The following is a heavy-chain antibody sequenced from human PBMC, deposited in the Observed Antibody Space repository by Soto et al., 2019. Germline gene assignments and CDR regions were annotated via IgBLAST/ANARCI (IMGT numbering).Heavy chain of an antibody. CDR1: GGSFSGYY. D-gene: IGHD6-13*01. Sequence: PSETLSLTCAVYGGSFSGYYWSWIRQPPGKGLEWIGEINHSGSTNYNPSLKSRVTISVDTSKNQFSLKLSSVTAADTAVYYCARGRVIAAAAPFDYWGQGTLVTVSS. V-gene: IGHV4-34*01. CDR3: ARGRVIAAAAPFDY. J-gene: IGHJ4*02. CDR2: INHSGST.